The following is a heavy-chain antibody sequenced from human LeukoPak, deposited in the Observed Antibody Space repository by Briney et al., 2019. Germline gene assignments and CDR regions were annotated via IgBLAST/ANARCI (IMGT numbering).Heavy chain of an antibody. J-gene: IGHJ5*02. CDR2: IYHSGST. D-gene: IGHD3-10*01. CDR1: GGSISSGGYS. CDR3: ARAGSGSYLVWFDP. V-gene: IGHV4-30-2*01. Sequence: SQTLSLTCAVSGGSISSGGYSWSWIRQPPGKGLEWIGYIYHSGSTYYNPSLKSRVTISVDRSKNQFSLKRSSVTAADTAVYYCARAGSGSYLVWFDPWGQGTLVTVSS.